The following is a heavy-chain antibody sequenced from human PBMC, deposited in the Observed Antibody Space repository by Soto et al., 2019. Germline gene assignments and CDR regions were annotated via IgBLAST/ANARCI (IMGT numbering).Heavy chain of an antibody. CDR1: GYTFTSHS. CDR3: ARVDTAIDYYYYYMDV. CDR2: INAYSGNT. Sequence: ASVKVSCKASGYTFTSHSISWVRQAPGQGLEWMGWINAYSGNTGYAQKFQGRVTMTRDTSISTAYMELSSLRSEDTAVYYCARVDTAIDYYYYYMDVRGKGTTVTVSS. J-gene: IGHJ6*03. V-gene: IGHV1-8*02. D-gene: IGHD5-18*01.